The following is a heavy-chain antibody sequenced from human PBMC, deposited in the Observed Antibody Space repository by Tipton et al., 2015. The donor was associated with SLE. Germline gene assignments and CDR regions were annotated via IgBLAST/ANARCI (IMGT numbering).Heavy chain of an antibody. V-gene: IGHV3-48*03. CDR3: ARGYYYDSSGADY. J-gene: IGHJ4*02. D-gene: IGHD3-22*01. Sequence: SLRLSCAASGFTFSSYEMNWVRQAPGKGLEWVSYISSSGSTIYYADSVKGRFTISRDNAKNSLYLQMNSLRAEDTALYYCARGYYYDSSGADYWGQGTLVTVSS. CDR2: ISSSGSTI. CDR1: GFTFSSYE.